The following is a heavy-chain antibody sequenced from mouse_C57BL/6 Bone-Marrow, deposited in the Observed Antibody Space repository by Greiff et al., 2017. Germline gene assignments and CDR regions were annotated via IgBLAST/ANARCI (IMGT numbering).Heavy chain of an antibody. CDR3: ASGLSAWFAY. V-gene: IGHV1-81*01. Sequence: HVQLQQSGAELARPGASVKLSCKASGYTFTSYGISWVKQRTGQGLEWIGEIYPRSGNTYYNEKFKGKATLTADKSSSTAYMELRSLTSEDSAVYFCASGLSAWFAYWGQGTLVTVSA. D-gene: IGHD1-1*02. J-gene: IGHJ3*01. CDR2: IYPRSGNT. CDR1: GYTFTSYG.